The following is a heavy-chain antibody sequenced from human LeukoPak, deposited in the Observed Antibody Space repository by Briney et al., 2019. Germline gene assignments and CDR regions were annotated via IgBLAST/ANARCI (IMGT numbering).Heavy chain of an antibody. CDR3: AKDLREWDPTHVHGI. Sequence: GGSLRLSCAASGFTFSNAWMSWVRQAPGKGLEWVSAISGSGGSTYYADSVKSRFTISRDNSKNTLYLQMNSLRAEDTAVYYCAKDLREWDPTHVHGIWGQGTTVTVSS. CDR1: GFTFSNAW. D-gene: IGHD1-26*01. CDR2: ISGSGGST. J-gene: IGHJ6*02. V-gene: IGHV3-23*01.